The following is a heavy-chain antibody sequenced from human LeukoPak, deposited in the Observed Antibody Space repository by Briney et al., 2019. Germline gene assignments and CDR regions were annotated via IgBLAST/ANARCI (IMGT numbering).Heavy chain of an antibody. CDR3: AKDQWQAGGFDY. D-gene: IGHD6-19*01. Sequence: GGSLRLSCAASGFTFDEYGMHWVRQAPGKGLEWVSLISGDGGSTFYVDSVKGRFTISRDNSKNSLYLQMNRLRTEDTALYYCAKDQWQAGGFDYWGQGTLVTVSS. V-gene: IGHV3-43*02. J-gene: IGHJ4*02. CDR1: GFTFDEYG. CDR2: ISGDGGST.